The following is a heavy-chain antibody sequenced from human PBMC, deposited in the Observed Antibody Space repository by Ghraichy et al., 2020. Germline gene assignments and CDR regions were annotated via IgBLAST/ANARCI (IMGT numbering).Heavy chain of an antibody. J-gene: IGHJ4*02. D-gene: IGHD2-15*01. Sequence: GGSLRLSCAASGFTFSSYAMHWVRQAPGKGLEWVAVISYDGNNQYYADSVKGRFTIARDNSKNTLYLQMNSLRAEDTAVNYCVRDKCSGGSCYAWRFDYWGQGTLVTVSS. CDR3: VRDKCSGGSCYAWRFDY. CDR2: ISYDGNNQ. CDR1: GFTFSSYA. V-gene: IGHV3-30-3*01.